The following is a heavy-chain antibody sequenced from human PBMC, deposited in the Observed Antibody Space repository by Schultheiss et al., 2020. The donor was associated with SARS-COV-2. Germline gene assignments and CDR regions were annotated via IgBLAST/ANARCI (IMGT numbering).Heavy chain of an antibody. J-gene: IGHJ4*02. CDR3: ATRQGGTTVVTPVGFDY. D-gene: IGHD4-23*01. CDR1: GYTFTSYD. Sequence: ASVKVSCKASGYTFTSYDINWVRQAPGQGLEWMGWISDYNGNTNYAQKLQGRVTMTTDTSTSTAYMELRSLRSDDTAVYYCATRQGGTTVVTPVGFDYWGQGTLVTVSS. CDR2: ISDYNGNT. V-gene: IGHV1-18*01.